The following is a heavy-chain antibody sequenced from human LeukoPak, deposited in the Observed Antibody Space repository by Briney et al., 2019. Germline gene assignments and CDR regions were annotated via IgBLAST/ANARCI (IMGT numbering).Heavy chain of an antibody. Sequence: SETLSLTCTVSGGSISSGASDWGWIRQHPKRGLEWVVYINHSGSTYYNPSLGSRVTMSVDTAKNQFSLKLSSVTAPDSAVYYCARAARQGFTMIVVPFFYFDLWGRSTLVTVSS. V-gene: IGHV4-31*03. CDR3: ARAARQGFTMIVVPFFYFDL. CDR1: GGSISSGASD. CDR2: INHSGST. J-gene: IGHJ2*01. D-gene: IGHD3-22*01.